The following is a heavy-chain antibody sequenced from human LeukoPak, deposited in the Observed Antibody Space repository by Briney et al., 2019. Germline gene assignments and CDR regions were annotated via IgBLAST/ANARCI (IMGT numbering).Heavy chain of an antibody. CDR3: AKDRDMWDDSTGLPDY. V-gene: IGHV3-23*01. D-gene: IGHD3-22*01. Sequence: GGSLRLSCAASGFTFSSYAMSWVRQAPGKGLEWVSAIIGSGGSTYYTDSVKGRFTISSDNSKNTLYLQINSLRAGDPAVYLCAKDRDMWDDSTGLPDYWGPGTLVTVSS. CDR2: IIGSGGST. J-gene: IGHJ4*02. CDR1: GFTFSSYA.